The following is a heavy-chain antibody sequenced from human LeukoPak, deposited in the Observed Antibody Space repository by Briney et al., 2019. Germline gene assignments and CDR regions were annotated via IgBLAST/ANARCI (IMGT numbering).Heavy chain of an antibody. CDR3: AKDVPRSTARARAGYFDY. CDR2: ISGSGGST. V-gene: IGHV3-23*01. D-gene: IGHD5-18*01. CDR1: GFTVSSNY. Sequence: GGSLRLSCAASGFTVSSNYMSWVRQAPGKGLEWVSAISGSGGSTYYADSVKGRFTISRDNSKNTLYLQMNSLRAEDTAVYYCAKDVPRSTARARAGYFDYWGQGTLVTVSS. J-gene: IGHJ4*02.